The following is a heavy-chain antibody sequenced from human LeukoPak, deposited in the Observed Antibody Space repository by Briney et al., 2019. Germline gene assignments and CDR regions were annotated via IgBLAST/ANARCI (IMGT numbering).Heavy chain of an antibody. D-gene: IGHD2-2*01. CDR1: GFTFSSYE. CDR2: ISGSGTTI. J-gene: IGHJ5*02. CDR3: AREGSSSCYDSCNWFDP. Sequence: GGSLRLSCAASGFTFSSYEMSWVRQAPGKGLEWISHISGSGTTIYYGDSVKGRFTISRDNAKNSLYLQMNSLRAEDTAIYYCAREGSSSCYDSCNWFDPGAREPWSPSPQ. V-gene: IGHV3-48*03.